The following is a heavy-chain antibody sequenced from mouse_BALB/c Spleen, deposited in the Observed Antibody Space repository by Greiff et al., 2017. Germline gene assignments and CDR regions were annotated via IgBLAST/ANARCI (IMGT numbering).Heavy chain of an antibody. CDR2: ISSGGSYT. D-gene: IGHD2-4*01. V-gene: IGHV5-9-3*01. CDR1: GFTFSSYA. CDR3: ARGDYDYDVDFDY. J-gene: IGHJ2*01. Sequence: EVQGVESGGGLVKPGGSLKLSCAASGFTFSSYAMSWVRQTPEKRLEWVATISSGGSYTYYPDSVKGRFTISRDNAKNTLYLQMSSLRSEDTAMYYCARGDYDYDVDFDYWGQGTTLTVSS.